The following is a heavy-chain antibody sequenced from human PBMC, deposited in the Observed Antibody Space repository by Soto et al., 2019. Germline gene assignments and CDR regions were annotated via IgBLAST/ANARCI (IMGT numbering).Heavy chain of an antibody. J-gene: IGHJ4*02. Sequence: QVQLQESGPGLVKPSETLSLTCTVSGDSISPFSWSWVRQPPGKGLQWIGYISYFGNTNYNPSLKSRVTISLDTSKNLFTPQLNSVPAAHTAMYFCASHGTTVHKEGAFDYWGQGTLVTVSS. D-gene: IGHD1-26*01. V-gene: IGHV4-59*08. CDR3: ASHGTTVHKEGAFDY. CDR2: ISYFGNT. CDR1: GDSISPFS.